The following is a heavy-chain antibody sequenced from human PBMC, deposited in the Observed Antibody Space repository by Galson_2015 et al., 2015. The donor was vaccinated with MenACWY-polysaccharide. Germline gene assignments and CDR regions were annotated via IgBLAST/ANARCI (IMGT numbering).Heavy chain of an antibody. CDR2: ISSGSDTT. J-gene: IGHJ4*02. D-gene: IGHD1-26*01. CDR1: GFNFSIYV. CDR3: VKGGWADN. Sequence: LRLSCAASGFNFSIYVMTWVRQAPGKGLEWVSAISSGSDTTYYTDSVKGRFTISRDNSKDTVHLQMDSLRAEDAAVYYCVKGGWADNWGQGTLVTVSS. V-gene: IGHV3-23*01.